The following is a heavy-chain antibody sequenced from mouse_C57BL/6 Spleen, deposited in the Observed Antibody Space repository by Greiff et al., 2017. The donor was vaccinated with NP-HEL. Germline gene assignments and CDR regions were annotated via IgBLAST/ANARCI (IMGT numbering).Heavy chain of an antibody. D-gene: IGHD2-4*01. CDR1: GFTFSDYG. J-gene: IGHJ1*03. CDR3: ASRRYEYDADWDFDV. V-gene: IGHV5-17*01. CDR2: ISSGSSTI. Sequence: EVQGVESGGGLVKPGGSLKLSCAASGFTFSDYGMHWVRQAPEKGLEWVAYISSGSSTIYYADTVKGRFTTSRDNAKNTLFLQMTSLRSEDTAMYYGASRRYEYDADWDFDVWGTGTTVTVSS.